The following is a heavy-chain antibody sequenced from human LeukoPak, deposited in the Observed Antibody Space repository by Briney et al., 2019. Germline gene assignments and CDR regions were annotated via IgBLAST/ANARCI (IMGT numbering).Heavy chain of an antibody. CDR1: GFTFSSYS. D-gene: IGHD6-19*01. Sequence: GGSLRLSCAAPGFTFSSYSMNWVRQAPGKGLEWVSSISSSSSYIYYADSVKGRFTISRDNSKNTLYLQMNSLRAEDTAVYYCARDGSAVAGIDYWGQGTLVTVSS. J-gene: IGHJ4*02. V-gene: IGHV3-21*04. CDR2: ISSSSSYI. CDR3: ARDGSAVAGIDY.